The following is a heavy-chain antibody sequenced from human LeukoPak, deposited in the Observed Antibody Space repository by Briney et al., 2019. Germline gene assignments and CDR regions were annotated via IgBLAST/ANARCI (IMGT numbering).Heavy chain of an antibody. V-gene: IGHV3-23*01. CDR1: GFTFSSFA. D-gene: IGHD6-6*01. J-gene: IGHJ4*02. Sequence: GGSLRLSCAASGFTFSSFAMSWVRQAPGKGLEWVSAISISGGATYYADSVKGRFTVSRDNSKNTLYLQMNSLRAEDAAVYFCARGTRASSSLSDYWGQGSLVTVSS. CDR2: ISISGGAT. CDR3: ARGTRASSSLSDY.